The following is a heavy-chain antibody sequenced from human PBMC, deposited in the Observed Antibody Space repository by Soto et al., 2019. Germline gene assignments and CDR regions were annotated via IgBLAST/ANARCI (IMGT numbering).Heavy chain of an antibody. CDR1: GGTFSSYA. CDR3: ARTYYYGSGRSYYYYGMDV. D-gene: IGHD3-10*01. Sequence: EASVKVSCKASGGTFSSYAISWVRQAPGQRLERMGGIIPIFSTANYAQKFQGRVTITADESTSTAYMELSSLRSEDTAVYYCARTYYYGSGRSYYYYGMDVWGQGTTVTVSS. J-gene: IGHJ6*02. CDR2: IIPIFSTA. V-gene: IGHV1-69*13.